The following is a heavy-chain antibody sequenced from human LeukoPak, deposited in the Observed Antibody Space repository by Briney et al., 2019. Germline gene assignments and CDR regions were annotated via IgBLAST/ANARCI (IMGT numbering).Heavy chain of an antibody. CDR3: ARVKYNDFWSGYSPPDY. V-gene: IGHV3-64*02. CDR1: GFTFSTNA. D-gene: IGHD3-3*01. J-gene: IGHJ4*02. Sequence: GGFLTLSCEASGFTFSTNAIHWVRQAPGQGLQYVSAISGNGGSTYYADSVKDRFTISRDNSKNTVYLQMGSLRAEDMAVYYCARVKYNDFWSGYSPPDYWGQGTLVTVSS. CDR2: ISGNGGST.